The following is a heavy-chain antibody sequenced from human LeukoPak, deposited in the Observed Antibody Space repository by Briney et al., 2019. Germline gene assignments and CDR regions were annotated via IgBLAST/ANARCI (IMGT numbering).Heavy chain of an antibody. Sequence: SETLSLTCTVSGGAIRSHYWNWIRQPAGKELEWIGSIYSSGYTNDNPFLKSRITMSVDMSKNQFSLRLNSVTAADTAVYYCARGEHSVDSWGQGMLVTVSS. V-gene: IGHV4-4*07. D-gene: IGHD1/OR15-1a*01. CDR1: GGAIRSHY. CDR2: IYSSGYT. CDR3: ARGEHSVDS. J-gene: IGHJ4*02.